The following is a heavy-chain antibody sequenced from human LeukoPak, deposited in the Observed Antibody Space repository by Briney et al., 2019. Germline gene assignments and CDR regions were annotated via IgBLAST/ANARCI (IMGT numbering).Heavy chain of an antibody. D-gene: IGHD1-14*01. J-gene: IGHJ5*02. CDR1: GGSISSRSYY. CDR2: FYDSGST. CDR3: ARTKNLYPGWFDP. V-gene: IGHV4-39*01. Sequence: SETLSLTCTVSGGSISSRSYYWDWIRQPPGKGLEWIGNFYDSGSTYYNPSLKSRVTISGDTSKNQFSLKLRSVTAADTAVYYCARTKNLYPGWFDPWGQGTLVTVSS.